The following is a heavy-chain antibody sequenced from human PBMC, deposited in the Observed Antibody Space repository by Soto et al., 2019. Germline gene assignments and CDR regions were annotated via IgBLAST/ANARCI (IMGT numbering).Heavy chain of an antibody. CDR2: IYYSGST. CDR1: GGSISSGGYY. Sequence: SETLSLTCTVSGGSISSGGYYWSWIRQHPGKGLEWIGYIYYSGSTYYNPSLKSRVTISVDTSKNQFSLKLSSVTAADTAVYYCARGSSGLRFLDHFDYWGQGTLVTVSS. J-gene: IGHJ4*02. V-gene: IGHV4-31*03. CDR3: ARGSSGLRFLDHFDY. D-gene: IGHD3-3*01.